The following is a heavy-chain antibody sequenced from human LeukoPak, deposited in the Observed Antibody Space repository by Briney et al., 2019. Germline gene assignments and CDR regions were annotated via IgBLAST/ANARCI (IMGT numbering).Heavy chain of an antibody. V-gene: IGHV1-46*01. CDR2: INPSGATT. CDR3: ARDRNGYGSSWRWFDP. D-gene: IGHD6-13*01. Sequence: ASVKVSCKASGYTFPSYFMHWVRQAPGQGLEWLGIINPSGATTSYAQKFQGRVTMTRDTSTSTVYMELSSLRSDDTAMYYCARDRNGYGSSWRWFDPWGQGTLVTVSS. J-gene: IGHJ5*02. CDR1: GYTFPSYF.